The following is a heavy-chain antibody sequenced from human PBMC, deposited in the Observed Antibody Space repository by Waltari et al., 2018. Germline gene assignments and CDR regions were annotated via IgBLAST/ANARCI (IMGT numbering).Heavy chain of an antibody. V-gene: IGHV4-61*09. CDR3: AREAESGGNWFDP. D-gene: IGHD3-10*01. Sequence: QVQLQESGPGLVKPSQTLSLTCTVSGGSISSGSYYWSWIRQPAGKGLEWIGYIYTSGGTNYNPPLKSLVTISVDTSKNQFSLKLSSVTAADTAVYYCAREAESGGNWFDPWGQGTLVTVSS. CDR1: GGSISSGSYY. CDR2: IYTSGGT. J-gene: IGHJ5*02.